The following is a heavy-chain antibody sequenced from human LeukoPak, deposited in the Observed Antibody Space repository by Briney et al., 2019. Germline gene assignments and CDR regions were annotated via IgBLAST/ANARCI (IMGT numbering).Heavy chain of an antibody. CDR2: IYYSGST. V-gene: IGHV4-59*08. CDR3: ARQGSGSSYYTVDS. J-gene: IGHJ4*02. Sequence: PSETLSLTCTVSGGSISTYYWSWIRQPRGKGLEWIGYIYYSGSTNYSPSLKSRVTMSVDTSRNQFFLNQSSVAAADTAVYYCARQGSGSSYYTVDSWGQGTLVTVSS. CDR1: GGSISTYY. D-gene: IGHD1-26*01.